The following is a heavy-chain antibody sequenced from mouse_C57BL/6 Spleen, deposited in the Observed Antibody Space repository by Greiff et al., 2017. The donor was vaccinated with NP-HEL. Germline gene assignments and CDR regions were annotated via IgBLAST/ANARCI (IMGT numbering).Heavy chain of an antibody. V-gene: IGHV1-26*01. Sequence: EVQLQQSGPELVKPGASVKISCKASGYTFTDYYMNWVKQSHGKSLEWIGDINPNNGGTSYNQKFKGKATLTVDKSSSTAYMELRSLTSEDSAVYYCARSYYGSSYRYWGQGTLVTVSA. CDR1: GYTFTDYY. J-gene: IGHJ3*01. CDR2: INPNNGGT. D-gene: IGHD1-1*01. CDR3: ARSYYGSSYRY.